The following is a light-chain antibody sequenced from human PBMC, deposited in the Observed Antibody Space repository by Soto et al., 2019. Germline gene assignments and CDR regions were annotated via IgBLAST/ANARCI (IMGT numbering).Light chain of an antibody. V-gene: IGKV1-39*01. CDR3: QQSYSTPVT. CDR2: AAS. Sequence: DIQITQSPSSLSVSVVDRVTITCRASQSISSYLNWYQQKPGKAPKLLISAASSLQSGVPSRFSGSGSGTDFTLTISSLQPEDFATYYCQQSYSTPVTFGQGTRLEIK. J-gene: IGKJ5*01. CDR1: QSISSY.